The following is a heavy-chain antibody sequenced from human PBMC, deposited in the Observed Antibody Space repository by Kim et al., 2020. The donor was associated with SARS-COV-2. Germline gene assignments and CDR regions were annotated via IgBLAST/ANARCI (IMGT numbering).Heavy chain of an antibody. CDR2: MNPNSGNT. V-gene: IGHV1-8*01. D-gene: IGHD2-2*01. J-gene: IGHJ5*02. CDR1: GYTFTSYD. Sequence: ASVKVSCKASGYTFTSYDINWVRQATGQGLEWMGWMNPNSGNTGYAQKFQGRVTMTRNTSISTAYMELSSLRPEDTAVYYCARCPSRGLNWFDPWVQGTLVTVSS. CDR3: ARCPSRGLNWFDP.